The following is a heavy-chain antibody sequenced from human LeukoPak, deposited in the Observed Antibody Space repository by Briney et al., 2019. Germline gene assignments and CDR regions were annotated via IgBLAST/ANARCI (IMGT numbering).Heavy chain of an antibody. J-gene: IGHJ3*02. CDR3: ARGDTVDRRPFFAFDI. CDR2: IIPIFGTA. V-gene: IGHV1-69*13. CDR1: GGTFSSYA. Sequence: ASVKVSCKASGGTFSSYAISWVRQAPGQGLEWMGGIIPIFGTANYAQKFQGRVTITADESTSTAYMELSSLRSDDTAVYYCARGDTVDRRPFFAFDIWGQGTMVTVSS. D-gene: IGHD4-23*01.